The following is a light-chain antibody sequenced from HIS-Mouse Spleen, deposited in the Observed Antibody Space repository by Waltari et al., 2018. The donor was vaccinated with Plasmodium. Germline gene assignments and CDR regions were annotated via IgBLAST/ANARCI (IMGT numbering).Light chain of an antibody. Sequence: EIVMTQSPATLPVSPGERATLSCRASQSVSSNLAWYQQKPGQAPRLLIYGASTRATGIPARFSGSGSGTDFTLTISRLEPEDFAVYYCQQYGSSPYTFGQGTKLEIK. CDR1: QSVSSN. CDR3: QQYGSSPYT. CDR2: GAS. J-gene: IGKJ2*01. V-gene: IGKV3-15*01.